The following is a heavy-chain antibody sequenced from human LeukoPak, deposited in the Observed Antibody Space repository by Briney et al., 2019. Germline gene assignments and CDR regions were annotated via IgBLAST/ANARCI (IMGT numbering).Heavy chain of an antibody. J-gene: IGHJ4*02. CDR3: ASWRYRYFDY. V-gene: IGHV4-59*01. D-gene: IGHD3-16*02. CDR1: GGSISDYY. CDR2: IYYQGTT. Sequence: SETLSLTCTVSGGSISDYYWTCLRQPPGKGLEWIGYIYYQGTTNYNPSLRSRVSISLDTSSSHFSLKLSSVTAADTAFYYCASWRYRYFDYWGQGTLVTVSS.